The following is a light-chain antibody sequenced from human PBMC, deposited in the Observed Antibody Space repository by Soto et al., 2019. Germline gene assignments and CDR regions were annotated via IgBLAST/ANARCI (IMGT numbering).Light chain of an antibody. V-gene: IGKV3-20*01. CDR1: QSVSSAY. CDR2: DMS. CDR3: QQYGNSRET. J-gene: IGKJ1*01. Sequence: EIVFTHSPGTLSFAPGERATRSCRASQSVSSAYLAWYQHKPCQAPRLLIYDMSSRTTGIPDRFSGSRSGTNFTLHVSRPDHDDFELYSCQQYGNSRETFGQGTKVAI.